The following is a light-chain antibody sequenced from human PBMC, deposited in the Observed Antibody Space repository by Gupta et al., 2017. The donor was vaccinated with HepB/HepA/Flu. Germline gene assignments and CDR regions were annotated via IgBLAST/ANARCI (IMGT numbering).Light chain of an antibody. Sequence: QAGVTQEPSLTVSPGGTGTLTCASSTGAVTSGHYPYWFQQKPGQAPRTLIYDTNNRHSWTPARFSGSLLGGRAALTLSDAQPEDEAEYYCLLAYSSTHVIFGGGTKLTVL. CDR2: DTN. CDR3: LLAYSSTHVI. CDR1: TGAVTSGHY. V-gene: IGLV7-46*01. J-gene: IGLJ2*01.